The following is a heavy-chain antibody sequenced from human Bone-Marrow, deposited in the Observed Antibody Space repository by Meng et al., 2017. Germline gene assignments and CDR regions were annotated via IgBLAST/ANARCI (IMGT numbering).Heavy chain of an antibody. D-gene: IGHD5-18*01. Sequence: SVKVSCKASGGTFSSYAISWGRQAPGQGLEWMGGIIPIFGTANCAQKFQGRVTITTDESTSTAYMELSSLRSEDTAVYYCAIGEGDTAMTGAFDIWGQGTMVTVSS. CDR2: IIPIFGTA. CDR3: AIGEGDTAMTGAFDI. J-gene: IGHJ3*02. V-gene: IGHV1-69*05. CDR1: GGTFSSYA.